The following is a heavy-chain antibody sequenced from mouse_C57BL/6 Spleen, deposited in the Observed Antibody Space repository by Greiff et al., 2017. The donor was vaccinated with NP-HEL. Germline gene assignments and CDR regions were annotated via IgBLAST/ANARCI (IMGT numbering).Heavy chain of an antibody. V-gene: IGHV1-55*01. CDR1: GYTFTSYW. Sequence: QVQLQQPGAELVKPGASGKMSCKASGYTFTSYWITWVKQRPGQGLEWMGDISPGSGSTNYNEKFKSKATLTVDTSSSTAYMQLSSLTSEDSAVYYCARGGTGTRAWFAYWGQGTLVTVSA. D-gene: IGHD4-1*01. CDR2: ISPGSGST. J-gene: IGHJ3*01. CDR3: ARGGTGTRAWFAY.